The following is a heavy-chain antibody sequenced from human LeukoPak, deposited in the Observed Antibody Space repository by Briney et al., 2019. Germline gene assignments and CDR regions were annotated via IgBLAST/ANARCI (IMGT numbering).Heavy chain of an antibody. D-gene: IGHD3-3*01. CDR1: GYTFTSYG. Sequence: ASVKVSCKASGYTFTSYGISWVRQAPGQGLEWMGWISAYNGNTNYAQKLQGRVTMTTDTSTSTAYMELSSLRSEDTAVYYCARGFESPRKNSDFLVPDYWGQGTLVTVSS. CDR2: ISAYNGNT. V-gene: IGHV1-18*01. CDR3: ARGFESPRKNSDFLVPDY. J-gene: IGHJ4*02.